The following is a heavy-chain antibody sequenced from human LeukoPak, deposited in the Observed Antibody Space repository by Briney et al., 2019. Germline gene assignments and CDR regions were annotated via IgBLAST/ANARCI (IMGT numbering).Heavy chain of an antibody. Sequence: PGGSLRLSCAASGFTFSNYGIHWVRQAPGKGLEWVAVIWYAGSNKYYADSVKGRFTISRDNSKNTLYLRMNSRRAEDTAVYYCAREAVAKDYYYYMDVWGKGTTVLVSS. CDR1: GFTFSNYG. J-gene: IGHJ6*03. CDR2: IWYAGSNK. V-gene: IGHV3-33*01. CDR3: AREAVAKDYYYYMDV.